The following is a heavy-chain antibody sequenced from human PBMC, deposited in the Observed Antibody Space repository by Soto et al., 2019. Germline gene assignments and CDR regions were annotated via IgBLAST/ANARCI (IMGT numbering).Heavy chain of an antibody. Sequence: SVKVSCKASGGTFSSYAISWVRQAPGQGLEWMGRIIPILGIANYAQKFQGRVTITADKSTSTAYMELSSLRSEDTAVYYCARHSGYSTYYFDYWGQGTLVTVSS. J-gene: IGHJ4*02. D-gene: IGHD3-22*01. CDR1: GGTFSSYA. V-gene: IGHV1-69*04. CDR2: IIPILGIA. CDR3: ARHSGYSTYYFDY.